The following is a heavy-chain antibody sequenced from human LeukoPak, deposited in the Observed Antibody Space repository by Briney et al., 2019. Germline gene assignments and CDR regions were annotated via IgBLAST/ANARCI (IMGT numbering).Heavy chain of an antibody. V-gene: IGHV1-18*01. Sequence: ASVKVSCKASGYTFTSYGISWVRQAPGQGLEWMGWISAYNGNTNYAQKLQGRVTMTTDTSTSTAYMELRSLRSDDTAVFYCARSSGMTTAYYGMDVWGQGTTVTVSS. CDR1: GYTFTSYG. J-gene: IGHJ6*02. D-gene: IGHD4-17*01. CDR2: ISAYNGNT. CDR3: ARSSGMTTAYYGMDV.